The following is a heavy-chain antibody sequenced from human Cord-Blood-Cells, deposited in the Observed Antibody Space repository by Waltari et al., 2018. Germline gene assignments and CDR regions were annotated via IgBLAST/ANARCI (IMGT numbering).Heavy chain of an antibody. V-gene: IGHV3-21*01. CDR3: ARSASSSWFDY. Sequence: EVQLVESGGGLVKPGGSLRLSCAASGFTFSSYSMNWVRQAPGKVLEWVSSISSSSSYIYYADSVKGRFTISRDNAKNSLYLQMNSLRAEDTAVYYCARSASSSWFDYWGQGTLVTVSS. CDR1: GFTFSSYS. D-gene: IGHD6-13*01. J-gene: IGHJ4*02. CDR2: ISSSSSYI.